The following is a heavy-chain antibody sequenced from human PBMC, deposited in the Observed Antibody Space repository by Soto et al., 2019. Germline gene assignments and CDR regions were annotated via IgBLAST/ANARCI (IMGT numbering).Heavy chain of an antibody. Sequence: PGESLKISCMGSGYSFTSYWISWVRQMPGKGLEWMGRIDPSDSYTNYSPSFQGHVTISADKSISTAYLQWSSLKASDTATYYCARLGPAAIYYYYGMDVWGQGTTVTVSS. D-gene: IGHD2-2*01. CDR2: IDPSDSYT. V-gene: IGHV5-10-1*01. CDR1: GYSFTSYW. J-gene: IGHJ6*02. CDR3: ARLGPAAIYYYYGMDV.